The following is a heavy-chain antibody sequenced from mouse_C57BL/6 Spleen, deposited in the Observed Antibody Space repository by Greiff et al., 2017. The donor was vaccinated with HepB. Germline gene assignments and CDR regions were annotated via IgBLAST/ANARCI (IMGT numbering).Heavy chain of an antibody. CDR1: GYTFTSYW. D-gene: IGHD1-1*01. CDR3: ARLIYGSEAMDY. V-gene: IGHV1-55*01. J-gene: IGHJ4*01. CDR2: IYPGSGST. Sequence: VQLQQSGAELVKPGASVKMSCKASGYTFTSYWITWVKQRPGQGLEWIGDIYPGSGSTNYNEKFKSKATLTVDTSSSTAYMQLSSLTSEDSAVYYCARLIYGSEAMDYWGQGTSVTVSS.